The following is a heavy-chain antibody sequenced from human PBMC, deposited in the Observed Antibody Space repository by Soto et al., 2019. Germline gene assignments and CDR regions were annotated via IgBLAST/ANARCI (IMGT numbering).Heavy chain of an antibody. J-gene: IGHJ4*02. D-gene: IGHD6-19*01. V-gene: IGHV3-30*03. CDR2: ISHDGSNK. Sequence: QVPLVESGGGVVQPGRSLRLSCAASGFTFSSYGMHWVRQAPGEGLEWVAAISHDGSNKYYADSMKGRFTISRDNSKNTLFLQMNSLRPEDTAVYYCAPGVGGWKFDYWGQGTLVTVSS. CDR1: GFTFSSYG. CDR3: APGVGGWKFDY.